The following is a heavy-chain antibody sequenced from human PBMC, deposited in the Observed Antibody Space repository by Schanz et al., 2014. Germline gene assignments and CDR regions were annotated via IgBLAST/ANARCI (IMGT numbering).Heavy chain of an antibody. CDR2: INSDGTKR. J-gene: IGHJ4*02. CDR1: GFTLSSYG. Sequence: PGGSLRLSCAASGFTLSSYGMHWVRQAPGKGLEWVAFINSDGTKRFYADSVKSRFTISRDNSRNTLYLQMNSLRAEDTAVYYCAKYRGYYRVSGSYRELEYWGQGTLVTVSS. D-gene: IGHD3-10*01. CDR3: AKYRGYYRVSGSYRELEY. V-gene: IGHV3-30*02.